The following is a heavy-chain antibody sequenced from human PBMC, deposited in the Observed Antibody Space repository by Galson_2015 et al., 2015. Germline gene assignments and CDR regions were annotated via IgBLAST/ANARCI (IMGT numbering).Heavy chain of an antibody. V-gene: IGHV3-23*01. CDR3: AKLGGYSRSWSYFYY. Sequence: SLRLSCAASGFTFSSYAMSWVRQAPGKGLEWVSGISGSGGSTDYADSVKGRFTISRDNSKSTLYLQMNSLRAEDTALYYCAKLGGYSRSWSYFYYWGQGTLVAVSS. CDR2: ISGSGGST. J-gene: IGHJ4*02. CDR1: GFTFSSYA. D-gene: IGHD1-26*01.